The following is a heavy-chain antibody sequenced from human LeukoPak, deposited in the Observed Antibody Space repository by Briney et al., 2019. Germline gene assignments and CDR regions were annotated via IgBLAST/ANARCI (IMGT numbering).Heavy chain of an antibody. J-gene: IGHJ4*02. CDR1: GFTFSSDA. Sequence: GGSLRLSCAASGFTFSSDAMSWVRQAPGKGLEWVSSMSGSDGSTYYAASVKGRFTISRDNSRNTLYLQMNSLRAEDTSVYYCAKTWYTNGWYRLFDYWGQGTLVTVSS. CDR3: AKTWYTNGWYRLFDY. D-gene: IGHD6-13*01. V-gene: IGHV3-23*01. CDR2: MSGSDGST.